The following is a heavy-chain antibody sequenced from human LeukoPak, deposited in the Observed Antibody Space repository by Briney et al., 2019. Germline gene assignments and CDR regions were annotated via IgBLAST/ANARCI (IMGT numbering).Heavy chain of an antibody. Sequence: ASVKVSCKASGYTFSDYYMHWVRQAPGQGLEWMGWINPNSGGTNYAQKFQGRVTMTRDTSISTAYMELRRLRSDDTAVYYCARGCGSYRTGSYYYYYYMDVWGKGTTVTVSS. CDR1: GYTFSDYY. D-gene: IGHD1-26*01. J-gene: IGHJ6*03. V-gene: IGHV1-2*02. CDR3: ARGCGSYRTGSYYYYYYMDV. CDR2: INPNSGGT.